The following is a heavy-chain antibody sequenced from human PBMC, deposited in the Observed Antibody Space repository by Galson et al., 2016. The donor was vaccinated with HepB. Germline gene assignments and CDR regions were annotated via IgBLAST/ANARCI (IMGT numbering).Heavy chain of an antibody. CDR2: TNHSGST. Sequence: ETLSLTCAVYGGSFSGYYRSWIRQSPGKGLEWIGETNHSGSTNYNPSLNNQVTISVVASKNQFSLKMNAVTAADTAVYYCARVMTTVRRRFGRTLTSYAMDVWGQGTTVTVSS. CDR1: GGSFSGYY. J-gene: IGHJ6*02. V-gene: IGHV4-34*01. CDR3: ARVMTTVRRRFGRTLTSYAMDV. D-gene: IGHD4-11*01.